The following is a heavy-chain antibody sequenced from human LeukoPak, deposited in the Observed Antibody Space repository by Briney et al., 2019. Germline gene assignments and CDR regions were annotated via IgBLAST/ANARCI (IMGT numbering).Heavy chain of an antibody. CDR1: GFTFSSYW. V-gene: IGHV3-7*01. J-gene: IGHJ6*02. CDR3: SRGRGGSCYSAVDV. CDR2: IKQDGSEK. Sequence: AGSLRLSCAASGFTFSSYWRSWVRQAPGKGLEWVADIKQDGSEKYYVDSVKGLFTISRDNDKNSLHLQMNSLRAEDTAVYYCSRGRGGSCYSAVDVWGQGTTVTVSS. D-gene: IGHD2-15*01.